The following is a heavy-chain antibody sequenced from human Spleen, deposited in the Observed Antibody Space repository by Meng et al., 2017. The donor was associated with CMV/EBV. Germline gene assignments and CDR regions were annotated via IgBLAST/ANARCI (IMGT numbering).Heavy chain of an antibody. CDR1: GGSISSYF. J-gene: IGHJ4*02. D-gene: IGHD3-22*01. V-gene: IGHV4-59*01. Sequence: SQTLSLTCAVSGGSISSYFWNWIRQPPGKGLEWIGYTYYDGTTNYNSSLKSRVSISVDRVKNQVSLRLSSVTAADTAMYYCARTVDYHDSSGFDYWGQGKLVTVSS. CDR3: ARTVDYHDSSGFDY. CDR2: TYYDGTT.